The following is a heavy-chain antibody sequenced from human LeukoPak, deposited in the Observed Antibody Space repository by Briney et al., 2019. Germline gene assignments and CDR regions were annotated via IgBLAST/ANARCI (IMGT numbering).Heavy chain of an antibody. D-gene: IGHD3-22*01. J-gene: IGHJ3*02. Sequence: GGSLRLSCAASGFTFSNYGMHWVRQAPGKGLEWVAVIWYDGGYKYNEDSVKGRFTISRDNAKNTLSLQMSSLRADDTAIYYCARGDYYDTSGYRRRSAFDIWGQGTMVTVSS. V-gene: IGHV3-33*01. CDR1: GFTFSNYG. CDR3: ARGDYYDTSGYRRRSAFDI. CDR2: IWYDGGYK.